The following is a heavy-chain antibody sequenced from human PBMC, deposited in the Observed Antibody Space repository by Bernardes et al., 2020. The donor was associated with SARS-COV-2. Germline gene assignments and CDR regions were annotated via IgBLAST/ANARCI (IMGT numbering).Heavy chain of an antibody. CDR3: ARDLGSGSYYNPGWFDP. Sequence: SVKVSCKASGDTFSSYAISWLRHAPGQGLEWMGRIISIFVTANYAQNFQGRVTITADESTSTAYMELSSLRSEDTVGYYCARDLGSGSYYNPGWFDPWGQGTLVTVSS. D-gene: IGHD3-10*01. J-gene: IGHJ5*02. CDR1: GDTFSSYA. V-gene: IGHV1-69*13. CDR2: IISIFVTA.